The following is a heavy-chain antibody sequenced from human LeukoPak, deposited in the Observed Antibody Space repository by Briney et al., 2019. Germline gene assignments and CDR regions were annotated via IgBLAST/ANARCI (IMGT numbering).Heavy chain of an antibody. CDR1: GYIFTDYS. Sequence: GASVKVSCKASGYIFTDYSIHWVRQAPGQRLEWMGWINAGNGNTKYSQKFQDRVTINTDTFATTAHMGLSSLRSEDTAVYYCAREMIGGNSYVFDYWGQGTLVTVSS. J-gene: IGHJ4*02. D-gene: IGHD5-12*01. V-gene: IGHV1-3*01. CDR2: INAGNGNT. CDR3: AREMIGGNSYVFDY.